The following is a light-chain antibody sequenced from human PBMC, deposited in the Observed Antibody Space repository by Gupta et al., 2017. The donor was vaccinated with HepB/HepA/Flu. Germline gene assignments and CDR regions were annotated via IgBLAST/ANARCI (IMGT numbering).Light chain of an antibody. CDR3: QQDDSTPPL. V-gene: IGKV4-1*01. Sequence: DIVMTQSPDSLAVSLGEKATINCKSSQSVLYSSNNKNYLAWYQQKPGQPPKLLIYWASTRESGVPDRFSGSGSGTDFTLTISSLQAEDVAVYYCQQDDSTPPLFGPGTKVDIK. CDR1: QSVLYSSNNKNY. J-gene: IGKJ3*01. CDR2: WAS.